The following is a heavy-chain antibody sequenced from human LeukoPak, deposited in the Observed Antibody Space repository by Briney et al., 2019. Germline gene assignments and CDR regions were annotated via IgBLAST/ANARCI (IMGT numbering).Heavy chain of an antibody. Sequence: SETLSLTCTVSGASISSGGYYWSWLRQPPGKGLEWIGSISHSGSTYYNPSLKSRVTISVDTSKNEFSLKLSSVTAADTALYYCARRTVTNGWFRIDYWGQGSLVIVSS. CDR1: GASISSGGYY. J-gene: IGHJ4*02. D-gene: IGHD6-19*01. CDR2: ISHSGST. V-gene: IGHV4-30-2*01. CDR3: ARRTVTNGWFRIDY.